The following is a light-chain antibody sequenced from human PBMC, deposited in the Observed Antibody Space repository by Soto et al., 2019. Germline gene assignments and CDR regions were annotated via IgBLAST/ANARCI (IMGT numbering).Light chain of an antibody. CDR3: QKYNSAPFT. V-gene: IGKV3-20*01. CDR1: QSMKRRY. CDR2: AAS. J-gene: IGKJ3*01. Sequence: EIVLMQSPGTLSLSPGESATLFCRASQSMKRRYLAWYQQKPGQAPRVLIYAASIRATGIPDRFSGSGSGTDFSLTISSLQPEDVATYYCQKYNSAPFTFGPGTKVDIK.